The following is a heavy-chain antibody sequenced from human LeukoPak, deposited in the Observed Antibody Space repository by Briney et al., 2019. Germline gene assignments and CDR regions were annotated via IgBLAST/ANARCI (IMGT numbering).Heavy chain of an antibody. D-gene: IGHD6-13*01. Sequence: PSETLSLTCTVSGGSISSGSYYWSWIRQPAGKGLEWIGRIYTSGSTNYNPSLKSRVTISADTSKNQFSLKLSSVTAADTAVYYCARGAAAGDYWGQGTLVTVSS. V-gene: IGHV4-61*02. J-gene: IGHJ4*02. CDR3: ARGAAAGDY. CDR1: GGSISSGSYY. CDR2: IYTSGST.